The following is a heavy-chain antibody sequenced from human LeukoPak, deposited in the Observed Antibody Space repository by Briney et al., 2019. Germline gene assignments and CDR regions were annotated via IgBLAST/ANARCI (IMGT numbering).Heavy chain of an antibody. CDR1: GYTFTSYY. CDR3: AREGYYYDSSGYSPGDDAFDI. D-gene: IGHD3-22*01. CDR2: INPSGGST. Sequence: ASVKVSCKASGYTFTSYYMHWVRQAPGQGLEWMGIINPSGGSTSYAQKFQGRVTMTRDTSTSTVYMELSSLRSEDTAVYYCAREGYYYDSSGYSPGDDAFDIWGQGTMVTVSS. V-gene: IGHV1-46*01. J-gene: IGHJ3*02.